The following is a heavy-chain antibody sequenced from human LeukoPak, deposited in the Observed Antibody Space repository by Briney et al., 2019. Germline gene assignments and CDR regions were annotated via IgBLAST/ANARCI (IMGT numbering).Heavy chain of an antibody. Sequence: HSGGSLRLSCAASGFTFSPYAMSWVRQAPGKGLEWVSSISGSGGNTFYADSVKGRFTISRDNSKNTLYLQMNSLRAEDTAVYHCAKGRTYFDYWGQGTLVTVSS. V-gene: IGHV3-23*01. CDR3: AKGRTYFDY. CDR2: ISGSGGNT. CDR1: GFTFSPYA. J-gene: IGHJ4*02.